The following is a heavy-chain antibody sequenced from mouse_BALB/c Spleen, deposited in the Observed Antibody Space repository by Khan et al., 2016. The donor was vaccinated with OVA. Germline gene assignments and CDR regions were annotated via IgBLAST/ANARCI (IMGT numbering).Heavy chain of an antibody. Sequence: VRLQQSGPELVKPGASVKIPCKASGYTFPDYNMDWVKQSHGKSLEWIGDITPNNGGTIYNPRFKGKATLTVDKSSSTAYMELRSLTSEDTAVEYCTRGGQGSRFDYWGQGTTLTVAS. V-gene: IGHV1-18*01. CDR2: ITPNNGGT. CDR1: GYTFPDYN. CDR3: TRGGQGSRFDY. D-gene: IGHD1-1*01. J-gene: IGHJ2*01.